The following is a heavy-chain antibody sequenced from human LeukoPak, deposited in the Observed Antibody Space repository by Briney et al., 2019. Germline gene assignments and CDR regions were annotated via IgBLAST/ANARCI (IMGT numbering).Heavy chain of an antibody. V-gene: IGHV1-2*02. CDR2: INPNSGDT. CDR3: ATHRGDS. J-gene: IGHJ5*02. Sequence: ASVKVSCKASGYTFTSYGISWVRQAPGQGLEWMGWINPNSGDTKYAQKFQGSVTMTRDTSINTAYMELSRLRSDDTAIYYCATHRGDSWGQGTLVTVSS. D-gene: IGHD2-21*01. CDR1: GYTFTSYG.